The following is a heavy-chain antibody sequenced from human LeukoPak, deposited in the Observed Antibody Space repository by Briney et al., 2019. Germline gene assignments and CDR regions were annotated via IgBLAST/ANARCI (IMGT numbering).Heavy chain of an antibody. Sequence: ASVKVSCKASGYTFTGYYMHWVRQAPGQGLEWMGWINPNSGGTNYAQKFQGRVTMTRDTSISTAYMELSRLRSDDTAVYYCARDPPTGTTPLDYWGQGTLVTVSS. D-gene: IGHD1-7*01. V-gene: IGHV1-2*02. CDR1: GYTFTGYY. J-gene: IGHJ4*02. CDR2: INPNSGGT. CDR3: ARDPPTGTTPLDY.